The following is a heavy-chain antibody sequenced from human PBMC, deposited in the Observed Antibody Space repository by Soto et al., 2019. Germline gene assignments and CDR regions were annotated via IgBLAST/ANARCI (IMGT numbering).Heavy chain of an antibody. CDR1: GGTFSSYA. V-gene: IGHV1-69*01. J-gene: IGHJ4*02. Sequence: QVQLVQSGAEVKKPGSSVKVSCKASGGTFSSYAISWVRQAPGQGLEWMGGIIPIFGTANYAQKFQGRVTSTADESTSTAYMELSSLRSEDTAVYYCARGYYYDSSGYYSNASYFDYWGQGTLVTVSS. CDR2: IIPIFGTA. D-gene: IGHD3-22*01. CDR3: ARGYYYDSSGYYSNASYFDY.